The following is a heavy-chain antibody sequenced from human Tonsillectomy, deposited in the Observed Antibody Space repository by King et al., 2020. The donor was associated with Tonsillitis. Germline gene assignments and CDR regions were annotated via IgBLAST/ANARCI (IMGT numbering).Heavy chain of an antibody. J-gene: IGHJ4*02. D-gene: IGHD3-22*01. CDR3: ARAPPYKYDRSAYRSSFH. CDR1: GFIFSGYA. V-gene: IGHV3-23*04. CDR2: ISSSGGST. Sequence: VQLVESGGGLVQPGGSLRLSCAASGFIFSGYAMSWVRQTPGKELESVSSISSSGGSTYYTDSVKGRFTISRDNSKNTMYLQMNSLRAEDTAVYYCARAPPYKYDRSAYRSSFHWGQGTLVTVSS.